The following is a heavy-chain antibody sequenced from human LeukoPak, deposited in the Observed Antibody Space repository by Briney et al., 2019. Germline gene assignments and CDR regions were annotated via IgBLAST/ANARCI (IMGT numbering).Heavy chain of an antibody. Sequence: GRSLRLSCAASGFTFDDYAMHWVRQAPGKGLEWVSAISGSGDSTYYADSVKARFTISRDNSKKTLFLQMNSLRADDTAVYYCAKGGLLWFGESLRGHAFDIWGQGTMVTVSS. CDR1: GFTFDDYA. V-gene: IGHV3-23*01. CDR2: ISGSGDST. J-gene: IGHJ3*02. D-gene: IGHD3-10*01. CDR3: AKGGLLWFGESLRGHAFDI.